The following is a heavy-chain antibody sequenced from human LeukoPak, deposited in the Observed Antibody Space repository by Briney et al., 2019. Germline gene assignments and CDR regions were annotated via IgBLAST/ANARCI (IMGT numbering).Heavy chain of an antibody. D-gene: IGHD3-10*01. CDR1: GYTFNIHY. Sequence: ASVKVSCKASGYTFNIHYMHWVRQAPGQGLEWMGWINPNSGGTNYAQKFQGRVTMTRDTSISTAYMELSRLRSDDTAVYYCARVRVTMVRGVINWFDPWGQGTLVTVSS. J-gene: IGHJ5*02. CDR2: INPNSGGT. V-gene: IGHV1-2*02. CDR3: ARVRVTMVRGVINWFDP.